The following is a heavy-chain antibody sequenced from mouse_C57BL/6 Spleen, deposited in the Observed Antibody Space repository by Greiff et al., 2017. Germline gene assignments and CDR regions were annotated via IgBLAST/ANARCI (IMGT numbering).Heavy chain of an antibody. CDR1: GYTFTSYW. V-gene: IGHV1-64*01. CDR3: ARWPITTVVEGY. Sequence: QVQLQQPGAELVKPGASVKLSCKASGYTFTSYWMHWVKQRPGQGLEWIGMIHPNSGSTNYNEKFKSKATLTVDKSSSTAYMQLSSLTSEDSAVYYCARWPITTVVEGYWGQGTTLTVSS. D-gene: IGHD1-1*01. J-gene: IGHJ2*01. CDR2: IHPNSGST.